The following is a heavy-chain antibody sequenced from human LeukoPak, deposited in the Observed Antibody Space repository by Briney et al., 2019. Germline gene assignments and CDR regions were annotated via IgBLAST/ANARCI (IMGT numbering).Heavy chain of an antibody. CDR2: ITNTGGTT. CDR3: ARDYGIAVAGNDAFDI. D-gene: IGHD6-19*01. V-gene: IGHV3-23*01. Sequence: GGSLRLSCAASGFTFTSYAMTWVRQAPGKGLEWVSGITNTGGTTYYADSVKGRFTISRDNAKNSLYLQMNSLRAEDTAVYYCARDYGIAVAGNDAFDIWGQGTMVTVSS. J-gene: IGHJ3*02. CDR1: GFTFTSYA.